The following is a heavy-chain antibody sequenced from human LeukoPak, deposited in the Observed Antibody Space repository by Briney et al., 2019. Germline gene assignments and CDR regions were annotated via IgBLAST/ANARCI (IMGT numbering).Heavy chain of an antibody. V-gene: IGHV1-69*05. J-gene: IGHJ4*02. CDR1: GGTFSSYA. D-gene: IGHD4-17*01. Sequence: ASVKVSCKASGGTFSSYAISWVRQAPGQGLEWMGRIIPIFGTANYAQKFQGRVTITTDESTSTAYMELSSLRSEDTAVYYCAREGNHDCGDYLLDYWGQGTLVTVSS. CDR2: IIPIFGTA. CDR3: AREGNHDCGDYLLDY.